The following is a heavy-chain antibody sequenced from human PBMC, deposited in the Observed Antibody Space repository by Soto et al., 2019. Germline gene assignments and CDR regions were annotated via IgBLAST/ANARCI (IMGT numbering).Heavy chain of an antibody. CDR3: ARQVYGSGDTDYGMDV. Sequence: PSETLSLTCTVSGGSISSYYWSWSRQPAGKGLDWIGRIYTSGSTNYNPSLKSRVTMSVDTSKNQFSLKLSSVTDADTDVYYCARQVYGSGDTDYGMDVWGQGTTVTVSS. V-gene: IGHV4-4*07. CDR2: IYTSGST. J-gene: IGHJ6*02. CDR1: GGSISSYY. D-gene: IGHD3-10*01.